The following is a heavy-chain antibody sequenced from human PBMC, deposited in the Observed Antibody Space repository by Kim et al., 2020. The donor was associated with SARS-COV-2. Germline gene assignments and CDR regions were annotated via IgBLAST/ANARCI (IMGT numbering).Heavy chain of an antibody. Sequence: ASVKVSCKASGYTFTGYYMHWVRQAPGQGLEWMGRINPNSGGTNYAQKFQGRVTMTRDTSISTAYMELSRLRSDDTAVYYCARVSYDYVWGSYRLFDYWGQGTLVTVSS. CDR3: ARVSYDYVWGSYRLFDY. D-gene: IGHD3-16*02. CDR1: GYTFTGYY. V-gene: IGHV1-2*06. J-gene: IGHJ4*02. CDR2: INPNSGGT.